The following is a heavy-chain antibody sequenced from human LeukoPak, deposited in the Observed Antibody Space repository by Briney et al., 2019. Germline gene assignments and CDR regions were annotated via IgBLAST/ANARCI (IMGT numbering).Heavy chain of an antibody. J-gene: IGHJ4*02. Sequence: SVKVSCKASGGTFSSYTISWVRQAPGQGLEWMGRIIPILGIANYAQKFQGRVTITADKSTSTAYMELRSLRSDDTAVYYCARARYGDPTDYWGQGTLVTVSS. CDR3: ARARYGDPTDY. CDR2: IIPILGIA. D-gene: IGHD4-17*01. V-gene: IGHV1-69*02. CDR1: GGTFSSYT.